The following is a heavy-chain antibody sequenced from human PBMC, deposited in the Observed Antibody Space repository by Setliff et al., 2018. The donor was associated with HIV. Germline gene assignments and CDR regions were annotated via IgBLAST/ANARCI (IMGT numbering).Heavy chain of an antibody. J-gene: IGHJ4*02. CDR2: IYYNGGT. V-gene: IGHV4-59*08. Sequence: SETLSLTCTVSGGSISGYYWSWIRQPPGKGLEWIGYIYYNGGTKYNPSLKSRVTISVDTSKDLFSLKMSSVTAADTALYYCARFAYYSDSGGYYHHWGQGALVTVSS. CDR3: ARFAYYSDSGGYYHH. D-gene: IGHD3-22*01. CDR1: GGSISGYY.